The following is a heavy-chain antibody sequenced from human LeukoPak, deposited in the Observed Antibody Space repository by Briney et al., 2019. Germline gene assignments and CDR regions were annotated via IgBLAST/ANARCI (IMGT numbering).Heavy chain of an antibody. CDR2: ISISGDMT. D-gene: IGHD4/OR15-4a*01. J-gene: IGHJ4*02. CDR1: GFLFSSHA. Sequence: PGGSLRLSCEVSGFLFSSHAMSWVRQAPGRGLEWVSGISISGDMTYYADSVQGRFIISRDNSKNTVYLQMDSLRVEDTAVYYCANEEVPNDYWGQGTLVTVSS. CDR3: ANEEVPNDY. V-gene: IGHV3-23*01.